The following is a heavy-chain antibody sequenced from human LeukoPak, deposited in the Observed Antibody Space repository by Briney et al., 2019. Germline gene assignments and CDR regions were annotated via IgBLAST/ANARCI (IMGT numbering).Heavy chain of an antibody. J-gene: IGHJ5*02. CDR3: ARDYFELLWSGDYNWFDP. D-gene: IGHD3-10*01. V-gene: IGHV1-18*01. CDR1: GYTFTSYG. Sequence: ASVKVSCKASGYTFTSYGISWVRQAPGQGLEWMGWISAYNGNTNYAQKLQGRVTMTTDTSTSTAYMELRSLRSDDTAAYYCARDYFELLWSGDYNWFDPWGQGTLVTVSS. CDR2: ISAYNGNT.